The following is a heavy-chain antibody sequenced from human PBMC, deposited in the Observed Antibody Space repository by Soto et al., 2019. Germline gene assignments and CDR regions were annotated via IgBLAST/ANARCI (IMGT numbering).Heavy chain of an antibody. CDR3: ASGIKLWLRRINNVYSG. Sequence: QVQLVQSGAEVKKPESSVKVSCKAPGGTFSTYAISWVRQAPGQGLEWMGGIIPMFGTANYAQRFQNRVTITAGESTKTVYMELSSLRSEDTAVYFCASGIKLWLRRINNVYSGWGQGTLVTVSS. D-gene: IGHD5-12*01. CDR2: IIPMFGTA. V-gene: IGHV1-69*12. CDR1: GGTFSTYA. J-gene: IGHJ4*02.